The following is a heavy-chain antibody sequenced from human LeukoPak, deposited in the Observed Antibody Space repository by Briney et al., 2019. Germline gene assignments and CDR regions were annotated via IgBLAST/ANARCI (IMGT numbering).Heavy chain of an antibody. CDR2: ISGSGSTT. CDR3: ARGVSMIVVGSWYFDL. Sequence: GGSLRLSCAASGFTFSSYAMTWVRQAPGKGLEWVSGISGSGSTTYYADSVKGRFTISRDNSKNTLYLQMNSLRAEDTAVYYCARGVSMIVVGSWYFDLWGRGTLVTVSS. V-gene: IGHV3-23*01. CDR1: GFTFSSYA. D-gene: IGHD3-22*01. J-gene: IGHJ2*01.